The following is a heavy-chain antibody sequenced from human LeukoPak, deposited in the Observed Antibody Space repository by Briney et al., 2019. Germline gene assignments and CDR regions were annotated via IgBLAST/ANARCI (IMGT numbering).Heavy chain of an antibody. J-gene: IGHJ5*02. Sequence: SQTLSLTCTVSGGSISSGGYYWSWIRQHPGKGLEWIGYNYYSGSTYYNPSLKSRVTISVDTSKNQFSLKLSSVTAADTAVYYCARVVPAAITNNWFDPWGQGTLVTVSS. V-gene: IGHV4-31*03. CDR2: NYYSGST. CDR3: ARVVPAAITNNWFDP. D-gene: IGHD2-2*01. CDR1: GGSISSGGYY.